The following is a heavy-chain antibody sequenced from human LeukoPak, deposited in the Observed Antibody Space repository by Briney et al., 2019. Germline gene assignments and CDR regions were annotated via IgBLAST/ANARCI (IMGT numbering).Heavy chain of an antibody. CDR3: ARKLKDWNDVDY. V-gene: IGHV1-18*01. D-gene: IGHD1-1*01. CDR1: VYTFTSYG. J-gene: IGHJ4*02. Sequence: AAVKVSCKASVYTFTSYGTSWVRQAPGQGLGWMGWISAYNGNTNYAQKPQDRANMTTDTSTSTAYMELRSLKSDAKAVYYYARKLKDWNDVDYWGQGTLVTVSS. CDR2: ISAYNGNT.